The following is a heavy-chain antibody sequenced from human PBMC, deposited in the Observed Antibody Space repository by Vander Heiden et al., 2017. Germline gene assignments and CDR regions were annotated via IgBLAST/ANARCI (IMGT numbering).Heavy chain of an antibody. Sequence: QVQLVQSGAEVKKPGASVKVSCKASGYTFTGYYMHWVRQAPGQGLEWMGWINPNSGGTNEAQKFQGRVTMTRDTSISTAYMELSRLRSDDTAVYYCARANGSGSRYYYYYYGMDVWGQGTTVTVAS. D-gene: IGHD3-10*01. CDR3: ARANGSGSRYYYYYYGMDV. CDR2: INPNSGGT. CDR1: GYTFTGYY. V-gene: IGHV1-2*02. J-gene: IGHJ6*02.